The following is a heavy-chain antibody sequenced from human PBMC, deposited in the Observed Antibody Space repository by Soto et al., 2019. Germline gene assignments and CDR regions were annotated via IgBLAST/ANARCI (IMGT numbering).Heavy chain of an antibody. V-gene: IGHV4-59*01. Sequence: PSETLSLTCTVSGGSISSYYWSWIRQPPGKGLEWIGYIYYSGSTNYNPSLKSRVTISVDTSKNQFSLKLSSVIAADTAVYYCASTVTTYRYFDYWGQGTLVTVS. D-gene: IGHD4-17*01. J-gene: IGHJ4*02. CDR3: ASTVTTYRYFDY. CDR1: GGSISSYY. CDR2: IYYSGST.